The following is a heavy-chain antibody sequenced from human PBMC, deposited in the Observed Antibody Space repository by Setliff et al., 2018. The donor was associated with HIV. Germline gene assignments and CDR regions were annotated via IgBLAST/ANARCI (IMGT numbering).Heavy chain of an antibody. CDR3: ARRVPPIPSGDLDY. CDR1: GYTFTSYA. Sequence: ASVKVSCKASGYTFTSYAMHWVRQAPGQRLEWMGWINPNSSDTNYAQKFQGRVTMTRDTSISTAYMDLSRLRSDDTAVYYCARRVPPIPSGDLDYWGQGTLVTVSS. V-gene: IGHV1-2*02. CDR2: INPNSSDT. J-gene: IGHJ4*02. D-gene: IGHD4-17*01.